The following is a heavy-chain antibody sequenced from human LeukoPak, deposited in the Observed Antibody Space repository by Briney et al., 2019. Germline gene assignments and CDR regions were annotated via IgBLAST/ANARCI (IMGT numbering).Heavy chain of an antibody. Sequence: GGSLRLSCAASGFTVSSNYMSWVRQAPGKGLEWVSVIYSGGNTYYADSVKGRFTISRDNSKNTLYLQMNSLRAEDTAVYYCARGNREVTIFGVVLRNWFDPWGQGNLVTVSS. CDR1: GFTVSSNY. V-gene: IGHV3-66*01. J-gene: IGHJ5*02. D-gene: IGHD3-3*01. CDR3: ARGNREVTIFGVVLRNWFDP. CDR2: IYSGGNT.